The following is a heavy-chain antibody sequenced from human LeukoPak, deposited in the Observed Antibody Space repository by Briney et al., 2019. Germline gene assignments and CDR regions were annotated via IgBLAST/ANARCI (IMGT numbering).Heavy chain of an antibody. J-gene: IGHJ3*02. Sequence: GGSLRLSCAVSGFSVTNNYMSWVRQAPGKGPEWVSVIYSGGSTYYADSVKGRFTISRDNSKNTLYLQMSSLRAEDTAVYYCARVTDGGVFDMWGQGTMVTVSS. CDR2: IYSGGST. CDR3: ARVTDGGVFDM. CDR1: GFSVTNNY. V-gene: IGHV3-53*01. D-gene: IGHD2-8*02.